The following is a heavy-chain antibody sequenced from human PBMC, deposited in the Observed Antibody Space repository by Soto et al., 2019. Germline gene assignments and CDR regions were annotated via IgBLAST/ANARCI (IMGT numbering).Heavy chain of an antibody. J-gene: IGHJ4*02. Sequence: QITLKESGPTLVKPTQTLTLTCTFSGFSLRNSGAGVGWIRQPPGKALEWLALIYWDDDKRYSPSLKSRLTITKDTSKNQVVLTMTNMDPVDTDTYYCAHLTTGGFYFDYWGQGTLVTVSS. CDR3: AHLTTGGFYFDY. CDR2: IYWDDDK. V-gene: IGHV2-5*02. D-gene: IGHD4-17*01. CDR1: GFSLRNSGAG.